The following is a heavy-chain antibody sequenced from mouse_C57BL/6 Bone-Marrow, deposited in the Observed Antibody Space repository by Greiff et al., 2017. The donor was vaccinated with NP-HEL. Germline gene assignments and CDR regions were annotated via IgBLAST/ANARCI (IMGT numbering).Heavy chain of an antibody. D-gene: IGHD1-1*02. Sequence: VQLQQSGAELVRPGASVKLSCTASGFNIKDDYMHWVKQRPEQGLEWIGWIDPENGDTEYASKFQGKATIQADTSSNTAYLHLSILTSEDTAVYYCASKNGFDYWGQGTTLTVSS. J-gene: IGHJ2*01. CDR3: ASKNGFDY. CDR1: GFNIKDDY. V-gene: IGHV14-4*01. CDR2: IDPENGDT.